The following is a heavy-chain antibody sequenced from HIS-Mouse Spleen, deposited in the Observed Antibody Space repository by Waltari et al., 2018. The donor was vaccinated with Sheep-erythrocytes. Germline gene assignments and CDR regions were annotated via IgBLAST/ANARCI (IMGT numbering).Heavy chain of an antibody. V-gene: IGHV3-21*01. CDR1: GFTFSSYS. CDR3: ARAGYSGEYYFDY. Sequence: EVQLVESGGGLVKPGGSLRLSCAASGFTFSSYSMNWVRQAPGKGLEWVSSISSSSSYIYYADSVKGRLTISRDNAKNSLYLQMNSLRAEDTAVYYCARAGYSGEYYFDYWGQGTLVTVSS. D-gene: IGHD5-12*01. J-gene: IGHJ4*02. CDR2: ISSSSSYI.